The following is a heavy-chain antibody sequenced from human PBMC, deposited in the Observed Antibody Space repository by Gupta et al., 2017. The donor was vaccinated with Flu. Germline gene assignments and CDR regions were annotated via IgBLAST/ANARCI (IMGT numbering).Heavy chain of an antibody. CDR3: AKGGRYGDYRY. V-gene: IGHV3-30*18. CDR1: GFTFSSSG. Sequence: QVQLVESGGGVVQPGRSLRLSCAASGFTFSSSGMHWVRRAPGKGLEWVAVISYDGSKKYYADSVKGRFTISRENAKNTLYLQMNSLRAEDTAVYYCAKGGRYGDYRYWGQGTLVTVSS. CDR2: ISYDGSKK. D-gene: IGHD4-17*01. J-gene: IGHJ4*02.